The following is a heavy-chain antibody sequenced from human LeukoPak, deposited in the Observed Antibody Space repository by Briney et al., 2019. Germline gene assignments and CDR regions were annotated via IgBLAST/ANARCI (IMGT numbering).Heavy chain of an antibody. CDR2: ISGSGGST. CDR3: AKDGIRDGYNTDY. Sequence: GGSLRLSCAASGFTFSSYAMSWVRQAPGKGLEWVSAISGSGGSTYYADSVKGRFTIPRDNSKNTLYLQMNSLRAEDTAVYYCAKDGIRDGYNTDYWGQGTLVTVSS. CDR1: GFTFSSYA. J-gene: IGHJ4*02. D-gene: IGHD5-24*01. V-gene: IGHV3-23*01.